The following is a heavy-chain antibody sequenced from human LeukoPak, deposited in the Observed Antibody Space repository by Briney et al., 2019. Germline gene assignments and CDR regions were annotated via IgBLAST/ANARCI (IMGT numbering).Heavy chain of an antibody. Sequence: GGSLRLSCAASGFTFSSYAMSWVRQAPGKGLEWVSAISGSGGSTYYADSVKGRFTISRDNSKNTLYLQMNSLRAEDTAVYYCAKGLSRYSGYDGDAFDIWGKGTMVTVSS. J-gene: IGHJ3*02. CDR3: AKGLSRYSGYDGDAFDI. D-gene: IGHD5-12*01. V-gene: IGHV3-23*01. CDR2: ISGSGGST. CDR1: GFTFSSYA.